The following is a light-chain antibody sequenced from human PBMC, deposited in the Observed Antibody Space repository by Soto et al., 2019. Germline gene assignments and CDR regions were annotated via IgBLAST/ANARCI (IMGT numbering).Light chain of an antibody. J-gene: IGLJ1*01. Sequence: QSALTQPASVSGSPGQSIAISCTGTSSDFDGFTKVSWYQHHPDKAPKLMMYDVTNRPSGVSDRFSGSKSGNTASLTISWLQAEDEADYYCSSFTSSFTYVFGSGTKVTVL. V-gene: IGLV2-14*03. CDR3: SSFTSSFTYV. CDR2: DVT. CDR1: SSDFDGFTK.